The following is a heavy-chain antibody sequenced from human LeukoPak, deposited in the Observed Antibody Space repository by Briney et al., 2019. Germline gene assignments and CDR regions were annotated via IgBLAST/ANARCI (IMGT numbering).Heavy chain of an antibody. D-gene: IGHD4/OR15-4a*01. CDR2: YSDNT. Sequence: PGGSLRLSCTVSGFTVSSNSMSWVRQAPEKGLEWVSFYSDNTHYSDSVKGRFTISRDNSKNTLYLQMNSLRAEDTAVYYCARRAGAYSHPYDYWGQGTLVTVSS. V-gene: IGHV3-53*01. J-gene: IGHJ4*02. CDR3: ARRAGAYSHPYDY. CDR1: GFTVSSNS.